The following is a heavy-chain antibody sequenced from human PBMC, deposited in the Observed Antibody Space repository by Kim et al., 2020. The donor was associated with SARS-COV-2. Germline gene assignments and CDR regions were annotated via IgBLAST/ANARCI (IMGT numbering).Heavy chain of an antibody. Sequence: GGSLRLSCAASGFTISSYSMNWVRQAPGKGLEWVSSISSSSSYIYYADSVKGRFTISRDNAKNSLYLQMNSLRAEDTAVYYCARWNQIPRDWFDPWGQGTLVTVSS. J-gene: IGHJ5*02. CDR3: ARWNQIPRDWFDP. CDR2: ISSSSSYI. CDR1: GFTISSYS. D-gene: IGHD1-1*01. V-gene: IGHV3-21*04.